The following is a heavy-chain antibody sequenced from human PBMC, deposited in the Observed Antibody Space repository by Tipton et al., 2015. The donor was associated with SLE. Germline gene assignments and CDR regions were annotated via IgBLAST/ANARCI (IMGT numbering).Heavy chain of an antibody. J-gene: IGHJ6*03. CDR2: IYYSGST. V-gene: IGHV4-59*01. Sequence: TLSLTCTVSGGSISSYYWSWIRQPPWKGLEWIGYIYYSGSTNYSPSLKSRVTISVETSKNQFSLKLSSVTAADTAVDYCARRGQQLTTSYYYYYYMDVWGKGTTVTVSS. CDR3: ARRGQQLTTSYYYYYYMDV. CDR1: GGSISSYY. D-gene: IGHD6-13*01.